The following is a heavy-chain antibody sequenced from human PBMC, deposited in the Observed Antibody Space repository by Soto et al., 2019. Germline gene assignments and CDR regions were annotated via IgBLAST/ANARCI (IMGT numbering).Heavy chain of an antibody. CDR1: GYTFTNFG. CDR3: PSGGTPIDY. CDR2: ISAYNGNT. Sequence: QVQLVQSGAEVKKPGASVKVSCKTSGYTFTNFGLSWVRQAPGQGLEWMGWISAYNGNTNYAQNFRVRVTMTTATTTRSVQMNSRSVEADATAVYYCPSGGTPIDYWGQGTLVTVSS. V-gene: IGHV1-18*01. J-gene: IGHJ4*02. D-gene: IGHD3-16*01.